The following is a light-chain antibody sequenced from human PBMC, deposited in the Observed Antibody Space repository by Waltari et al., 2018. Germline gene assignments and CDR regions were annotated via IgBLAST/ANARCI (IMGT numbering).Light chain of an antibody. CDR3: QMYVRLPVT. Sequence: EIVLTQSPGTLSSSPGEAATPPGRASQSVGRSLVWYQQRPRRAPRLLIYGASSRATGIPDRFTGSGSGTDFSLTISRLEPEDFAVYYCQMYVRLPVTFGQGTKVEI. J-gene: IGKJ1*01. CDR2: GAS. V-gene: IGKV3-20*01. CDR1: QSVGRS.